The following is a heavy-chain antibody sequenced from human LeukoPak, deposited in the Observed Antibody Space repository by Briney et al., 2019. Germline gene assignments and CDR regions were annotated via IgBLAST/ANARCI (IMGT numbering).Heavy chain of an antibody. CDR2: TYYRSKWLV. J-gene: IGHJ4*02. D-gene: IGHD2-2*01. CDR1: GDSVSGSSVA. CDR3: TRFYATNSFDY. Sequence: SQTLSLTCAISGDSVSGSSVAWNWIRQSPSRGLEWLGRTYYRSKWLVDYAESLKGRTTLNADTSKNQLSLQLHSVTPEDTAMYYCTRFYATNSFDYWGQGTLVTVSS. V-gene: IGHV6-1*01.